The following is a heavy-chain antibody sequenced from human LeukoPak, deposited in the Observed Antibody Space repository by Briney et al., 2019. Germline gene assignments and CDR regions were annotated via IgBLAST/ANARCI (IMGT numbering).Heavy chain of an antibody. D-gene: IGHD6-13*01. CDR2: ISTSSSYI. CDR3: ARASGSWYYFDY. Sequence: GGSLRLSCAASGFIFSSYSMNWVRQAPGKGLEWVSFISTSSSYIYYADSVKGRFTISRDNAKNSLYLQMSSLRAEDTAVYCARASGSWYYFDYWGQGTLVTVSS. V-gene: IGHV3-21*01. J-gene: IGHJ4*02. CDR1: GFIFSSYS.